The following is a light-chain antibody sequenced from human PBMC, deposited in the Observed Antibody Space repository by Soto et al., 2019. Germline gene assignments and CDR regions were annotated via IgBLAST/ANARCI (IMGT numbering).Light chain of an antibody. V-gene: IGLV3-21*02. Sequence: SYELTQPPSVSVAPGQTARITCGGSNIETKGVHWYQQKPGQAPVMVVYDDSDRPSGIPERFSGSNSGNTATLTISRVEAGDEADYFCQVWDPSDPYVVFGGGTKLNVL. CDR2: DDS. CDR1: NIETKG. J-gene: IGLJ2*01. CDR3: QVWDPSDPYVV.